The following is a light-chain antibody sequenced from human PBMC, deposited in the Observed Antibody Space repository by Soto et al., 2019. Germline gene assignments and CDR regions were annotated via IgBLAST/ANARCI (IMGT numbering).Light chain of an antibody. CDR1: RVISTF. CDR3: QQYNNYFTWT. J-gene: IGKJ1*01. Sequence: DIQMTKSPSTLSASVGDRFPLTCRASRVISTFWAWYQQKPGKAPNLLIYVASSLQSGVPSRFSGSGSGTEFTLTISSLQPDDFATYYCQQYNNYFTWTFDQGTKVEIK. CDR2: VAS. V-gene: IGKV1-5*01.